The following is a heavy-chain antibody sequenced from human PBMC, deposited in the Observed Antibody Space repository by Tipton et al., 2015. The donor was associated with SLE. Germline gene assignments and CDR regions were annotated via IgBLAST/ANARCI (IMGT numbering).Heavy chain of an antibody. CDR3: AREKTVAAAFDI. D-gene: IGHD6-19*01. CDR2: IYYSGST. CDR1: GGSISSYY. V-gene: IGHV4-59*01. Sequence: TLSLTCTVSGGSISSYYWSWIRQPPGKGLEWIGYIYYSGSTNYNPSLKSRVTISVDTSKNQFSLRLSSVTAADTAVYYCAREKTVAAAFDIWGQGTMVTVSS. J-gene: IGHJ3*02.